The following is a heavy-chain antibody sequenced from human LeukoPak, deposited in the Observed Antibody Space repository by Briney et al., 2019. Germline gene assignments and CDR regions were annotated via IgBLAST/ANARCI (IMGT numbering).Heavy chain of an antibody. CDR2: ISNDGGNK. J-gene: IGHJ4*02. CDR1: GFTYSDYG. V-gene: IGHV3-30*18. Sequence: PGGSLRLSCAASGFTYSDYGMHWVRQAPGKGLEWVAIISNDGGNKYYADSVKGRFTLSRDNSRNTLYLQMNSLRAEDTAVYYCAKDSLGGVVPAAISAYWGQGTLVTVSS. D-gene: IGHD2-2*02. CDR3: AKDSLGGVVPAAISAY.